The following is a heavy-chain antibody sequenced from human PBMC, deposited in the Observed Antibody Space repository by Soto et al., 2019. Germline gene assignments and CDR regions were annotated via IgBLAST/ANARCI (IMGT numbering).Heavy chain of an antibody. CDR3: TRRAYSSGWHFDY. V-gene: IGHV4-59*01. D-gene: IGHD6-19*01. CDR2: IYYSGST. CDR1: GGSISSYY. Sequence: LSLTCTVSGGSISSYYWSWIRQPPGKGLEWIGYIYYSGSTNYNPSLKSRVTISVDTSKNQFSLKLSSVTAADTAVYYCTRRAYSSGWHFDYWGQGTLVTVSS. J-gene: IGHJ4*02.